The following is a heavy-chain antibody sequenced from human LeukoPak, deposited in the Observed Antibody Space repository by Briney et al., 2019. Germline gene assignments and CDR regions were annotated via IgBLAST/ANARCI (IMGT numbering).Heavy chain of an antibody. V-gene: IGHV3-74*01. CDR2: INGDGSST. J-gene: IGHJ4*02. Sequence: PGGSLRLSCAASGFTFGSHWMHWVRQAPGKGLVWVSRINGDGSSTSYADSVKGRFTISRDNAKNTLYLQMNSLRAEDTAVYHCARDLANWGSIDYWGQGTLVTVSS. CDR1: GFTFGSHW. D-gene: IGHD7-27*01. CDR3: ARDLANWGSIDY.